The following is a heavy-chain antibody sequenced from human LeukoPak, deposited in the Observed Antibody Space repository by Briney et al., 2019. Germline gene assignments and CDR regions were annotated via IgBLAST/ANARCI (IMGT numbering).Heavy chain of an antibody. J-gene: IGHJ4*02. Sequence: GESLKISCKASGYSFTSYSIGWVPQMPGKGLEWFSAISGSGGSTYYADSVKGRSTISRDNSKKKLYLQMNSLRAEDTAVYYCAKDALVAARPAYYFDYWGQGTLVTVSS. D-gene: IGHD2-15*01. CDR3: AKDALVAARPAYYFDY. V-gene: IGHV3-23*01. CDR2: ISGSGGST. CDR1: GYSFTSYS.